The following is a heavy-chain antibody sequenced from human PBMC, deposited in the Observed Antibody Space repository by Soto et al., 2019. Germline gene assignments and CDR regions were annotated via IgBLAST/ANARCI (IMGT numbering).Heavy chain of an antibody. CDR2: ISSSSSYI. CDR3: ARDGYSSGWYGAFDI. J-gene: IGHJ3*02. CDR1: GFTFSSYS. D-gene: IGHD6-19*01. Sequence: GGSLRLSWAASGFTFSSYSMNWVRQAPGKGLEWVSSISSSSSYIYYADSVKGRFTISRDNAKNSLYLQMNSLRAEDTAVYYCARDGYSSGWYGAFDIWGQGTMVTVSS. V-gene: IGHV3-21*01.